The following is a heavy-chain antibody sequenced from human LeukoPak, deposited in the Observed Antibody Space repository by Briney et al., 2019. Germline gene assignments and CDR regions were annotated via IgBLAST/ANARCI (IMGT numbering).Heavy chain of an antibody. CDR1: TSR. CDR2: ISTYGGDT. CDR3: ARDLWNFYDDSGYNRDFDS. J-gene: IGHJ5*01. Sequence: RASVKVSCKATSRISWVRQAPGQGLEWMGWISTYGGDTYYAQKFQGRITVTTDTSTSTVYMELRNLRSDDTAVYYCARDLWNFYDDSGYNRDFDSWGQGTLVTVSS. V-gene: IGHV1-18*01. D-gene: IGHD3-22*01.